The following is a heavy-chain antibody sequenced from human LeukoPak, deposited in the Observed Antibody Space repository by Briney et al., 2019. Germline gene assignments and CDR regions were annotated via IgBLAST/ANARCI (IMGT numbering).Heavy chain of an antibody. CDR1: GGSFSGYY. CDR2: INHSGST. CDR3: ARDSCSSTSCRRKFDN. Sequence: PSETLSLTCAVYGGSFSGYYWSWIRQPPGKGLEWIGEINHSGSTNYSPSLKSRVTISVDTSKNQFSLKLSSVTAADSAVYYCARDSCSSTSCRRKFDNWGQGTLVTVSS. V-gene: IGHV4-34*01. D-gene: IGHD2-2*01. J-gene: IGHJ4*02.